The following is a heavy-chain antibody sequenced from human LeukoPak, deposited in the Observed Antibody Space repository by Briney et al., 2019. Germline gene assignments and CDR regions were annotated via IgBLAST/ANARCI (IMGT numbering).Heavy chain of an antibody. CDR2: ISSGCRSI. CDR3: ASSSQQLADAFDI. V-gene: IGHV3-11*01. D-gene: IGHD6-13*01. J-gene: IGHJ3*02. Sequence: GGALRLSCAASGFTFSDYYMSWIRQAPGKGLEWVSYISSGCRSIYYADSVKGRFTISRDNAKNSLYLQMNSLRAEDTAVYYCASSSQQLADAFDIWGQGTMVTVSS. CDR1: GFTFSDYY.